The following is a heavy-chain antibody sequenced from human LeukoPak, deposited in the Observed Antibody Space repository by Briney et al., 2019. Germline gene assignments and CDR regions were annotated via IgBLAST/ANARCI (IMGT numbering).Heavy chain of an antibody. CDR3: AKDRRSSWYDYFDY. V-gene: IGHV3-30*02. CDR2: IRYDGSNK. Sequence: TGGSLRLSCAASGFTFSSYGMHWVRQAPGKGLEWVAFIRYDGSNKYYADSVKGRFTISRDNSKNTLYLQMNSLRAEDTAVYYCAKDRRSSWYDYFDYWGQGTLVTVSS. CDR1: GFTFSSYG. D-gene: IGHD6-13*01. J-gene: IGHJ4*02.